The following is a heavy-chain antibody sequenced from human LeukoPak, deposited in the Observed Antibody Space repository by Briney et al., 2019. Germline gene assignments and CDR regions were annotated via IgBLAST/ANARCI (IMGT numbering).Heavy chain of an antibody. V-gene: IGHV4-39*07. Sequence: SETLSLTCTVSGGSISSSSYYWGWIRQPPGKGLEWIGSIYYSGSTYYNPSLKSRVTISVDTSKNQFSLKLSSVTAADTAVYYCARGSGGSRFWGQGTLVTVSS. CDR1: GGSISSSSYY. CDR3: ARGSGGSRF. D-gene: IGHD2-15*01. CDR2: IYYSGST. J-gene: IGHJ4*02.